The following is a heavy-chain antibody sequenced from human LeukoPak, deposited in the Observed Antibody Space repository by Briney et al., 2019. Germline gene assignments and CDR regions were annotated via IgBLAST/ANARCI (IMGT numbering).Heavy chain of an antibody. CDR1: GFTFSIYA. J-gene: IGHJ6*02. D-gene: IGHD2-21*01. V-gene: IGHV3-7*01. CDR3: AKYCGGDCYGMDV. Sequence: GGSLRLSCAASGFTFSIYAMSWVRQAPGKGPEWVANIKQDGSEKDYVDSVKGRFTISRDNAKNSLYLQMNSLRAEDTAVYYCAKYCGGDCYGMDVWGQGTTVTVSS. CDR2: IKQDGSEK.